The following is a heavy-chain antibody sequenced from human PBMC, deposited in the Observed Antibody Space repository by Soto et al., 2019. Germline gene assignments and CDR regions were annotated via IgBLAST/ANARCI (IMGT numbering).Heavy chain of an antibody. CDR3: ARGDYDFWSGYARRWFDP. CDR2: INHSGST. V-gene: IGHV4-34*01. J-gene: IGHJ5*02. CDR1: GGSFSGYY. D-gene: IGHD3-3*01. Sequence: QVQLQQWGAGLLKPSETLSLTCAVYGGSFSGYYWSWIRQPPGKGLEWIGEINHSGSTNYNPTLKSPVTIWGYVSKHQFALTLRSVSAADAAVYCCARGDYDFWSGYARRWFDPWGQGTLVTVSS.